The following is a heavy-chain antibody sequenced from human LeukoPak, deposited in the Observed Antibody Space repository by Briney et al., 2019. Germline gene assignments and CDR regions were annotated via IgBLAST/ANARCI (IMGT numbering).Heavy chain of an antibody. J-gene: IGHJ4*02. CDR1: GFTLSSYG. CDR3: AKDHVEMATSFGDY. Sequence: GGSLRLSCAASGFTLSSYGMHWVRQAPGKGLEWVAVISYDGSNKYYADSVKGRFTISRDNSKNTLYLQMNSLRAEDTAVYYCAKDHVEMATSFGDYWGQGTLVTVSS. CDR2: ISYDGSNK. D-gene: IGHD5-24*01. V-gene: IGHV3-30*18.